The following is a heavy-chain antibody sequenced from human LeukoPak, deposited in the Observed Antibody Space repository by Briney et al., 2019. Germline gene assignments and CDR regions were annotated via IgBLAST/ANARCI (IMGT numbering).Heavy chain of an antibody. V-gene: IGHV4-39*01. CDR2: IYYSGST. D-gene: IGHD3-22*01. CDR1: GGSISSSSYY. J-gene: IGHJ3*02. CDR3: ARGRRGYYDSSGPRRGAFDI. Sequence: SETLSLTCTVSGGSISSSSYYWGWIRQPPGKGLEWIGSIYYSGSTYYNPSLKSRVTISVDTSKNQFSLKLSSVTAADTAVYYCARGRRGYYDSSGPRRGAFDIWGQGTMVTVSS.